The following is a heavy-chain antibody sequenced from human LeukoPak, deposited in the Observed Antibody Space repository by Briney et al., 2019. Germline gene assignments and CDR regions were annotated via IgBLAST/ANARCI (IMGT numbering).Heavy chain of an antibody. V-gene: IGHV3-23*01. D-gene: IGHD1-26*01. CDR1: GFTVSSNY. Sequence: RAGGSLRLSCAASGFTVSSNYMSWVRQAPGKGLEWVSSISGSGDNIDYADSVKGRFTISRDNSENTLYLQMNSLRGEDTAVYYCARDGYSGSYYRLYYFFMDVWGKGTTVTVSS. CDR2: ISGSGDNI. CDR3: ARDGYSGSYYRLYYFFMDV. J-gene: IGHJ6*03.